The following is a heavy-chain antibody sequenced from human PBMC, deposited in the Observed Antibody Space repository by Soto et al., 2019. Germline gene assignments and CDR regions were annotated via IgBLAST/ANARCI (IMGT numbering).Heavy chain of an antibody. CDR1: GYTFTSYA. J-gene: IGHJ4*02. V-gene: IGHV1-18*01. CDR2: ISAYNGNT. CDR3: SREGPPAHY. Sequence: QVQLVQSGAEVKKPGASVKVSCKASGYTFTSYAISWVRQGPGQGIEWMGWISAYNGNTTYAQKRQGRVTMTTDAPTSTAYLELRSLRSDDTAVYYCSREGPPAHYWGQGTLVTVSS.